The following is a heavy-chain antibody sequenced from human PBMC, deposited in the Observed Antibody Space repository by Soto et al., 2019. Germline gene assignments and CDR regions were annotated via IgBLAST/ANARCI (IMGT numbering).Heavy chain of an antibody. CDR1: GGSFNTFG. CDR2: IIPFFRTA. Sequence: SVTFSFTASGGSFNTFGVSWVRQAPGQGLEWMGGIIPFFRTANYAQKFQDRVTITADESTSTVYMDLRSLRSEDTAKYYCARSPPMDSGDKYFYDSWGQGTPVTVSS. D-gene: IGHD3-16*01. J-gene: IGHJ5*02. V-gene: IGHV1-69*01. CDR3: ARSPPMDSGDKYFYDS.